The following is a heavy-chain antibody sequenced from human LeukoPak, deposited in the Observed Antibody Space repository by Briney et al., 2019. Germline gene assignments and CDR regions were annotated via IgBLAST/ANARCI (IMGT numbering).Heavy chain of an antibody. D-gene: IGHD6-13*01. CDR1: GGSVSSGSYY. V-gene: IGHV4-61*01. J-gene: IGHJ4*02. Sequence: SETLSLTCTVSGGSVSSGSYYWSWIRQPPGKGLEWIGYIYYSGSTNYNPSLKSRVTISVDTSKNQFSLKLSSVTAADTAVYYCARSDKPGYSSSWYFDYWGQGTLVTVSS. CDR2: IYYSGST. CDR3: ARSDKPGYSSSWYFDY.